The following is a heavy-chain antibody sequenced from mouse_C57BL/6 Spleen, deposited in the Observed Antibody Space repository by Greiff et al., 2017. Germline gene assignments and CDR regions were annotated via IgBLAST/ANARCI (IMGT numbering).Heavy chain of an antibody. CDR2: FYPGSGSI. Sequence: VQLQQSGAELVKPGASVKLSCKASGYTFTEYTIHWVKQRSGQGLEWIGWFYPGSGSIKYNEKFKDKATLTADKSSSTVYMELSRLTSEDSAVYFCARHEEEEYYGSSSWFAYWGQGTLVTVSA. CDR3: ARHEEEEYYGSSSWFAY. V-gene: IGHV1-62-2*01. D-gene: IGHD1-1*01. J-gene: IGHJ3*01. CDR1: GYTFTEYT.